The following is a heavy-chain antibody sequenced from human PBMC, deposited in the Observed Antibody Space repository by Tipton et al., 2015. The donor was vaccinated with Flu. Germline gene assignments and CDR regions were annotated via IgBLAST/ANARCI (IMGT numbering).Heavy chain of an antibody. V-gene: IGHV3-7*01. CDR3: ARGWFDA. J-gene: IGHJ5*02. CDR2: INQNGSEK. Sequence: SLRLSCAASGFPFSNFWMHWVRQTPGKGLEWVAHINQNGSEKGYVDSVKGRFTISRDNAKSSLYLQMNSLRVEDTAFYYCARGWFDAWGQGTLVTVSS. CDR1: GFPFSNFW.